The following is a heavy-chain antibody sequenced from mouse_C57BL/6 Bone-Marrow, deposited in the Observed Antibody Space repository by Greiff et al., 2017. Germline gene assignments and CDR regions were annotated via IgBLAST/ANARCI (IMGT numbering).Heavy chain of an antibody. CDR2: IDPSDSYT. CDR1: GYTFTSYW. D-gene: IGHD1-1*01. V-gene: IGHV1-69*01. CDR3: ALGPITTVVSNYYAMDY. J-gene: IGHJ4*01. Sequence: VQLQQPGAELVMPGASVKLSCKASGYTFTSYWMHWVKQRPGQGLEWIGEIDPSDSYTNYNQKFKGKSTLTVDKSSSTAYMQLSSLTSEDSAVYYCALGPITTVVSNYYAMDYWGQGTSVTVSS.